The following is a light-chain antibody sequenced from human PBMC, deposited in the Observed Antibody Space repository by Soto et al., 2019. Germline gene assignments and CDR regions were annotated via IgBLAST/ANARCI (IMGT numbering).Light chain of an antibody. Sequence: EILMTQSPATLSVAPCEIATLSCRAIQIVDSNLAWYQQKPGQAPRLLIYGASTRATGISARFSGSGSGTEFTLTISSLQSEDFGVYYCQQYNNWWTFGQGTKVDIK. J-gene: IGKJ1*01. CDR2: GAS. V-gene: IGKV3-15*01. CDR3: QQYNNWWT. CDR1: QIVDSN.